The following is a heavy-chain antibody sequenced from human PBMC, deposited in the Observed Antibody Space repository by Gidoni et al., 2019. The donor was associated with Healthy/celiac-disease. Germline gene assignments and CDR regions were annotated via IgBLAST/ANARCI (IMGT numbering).Heavy chain of an antibody. J-gene: IGHJ4*02. CDR2: ISPDSGGT. D-gene: IGHD6-19*01. CDR3: AKGSPVTTTYSSGLDY. Sequence: VHLVQSGAEVKKHGASVQVSCTASGYTFTAYYLHWVRQAPGQGLEWMGWISPDSGGTNYAQKFQGRVTMTRDTSFNTAYMELSSLRSDDTAVYFCAKGSPVTTTYSSGLDYWGQGTLVTVSS. CDR1: GYTFTAYY. V-gene: IGHV1-2*02.